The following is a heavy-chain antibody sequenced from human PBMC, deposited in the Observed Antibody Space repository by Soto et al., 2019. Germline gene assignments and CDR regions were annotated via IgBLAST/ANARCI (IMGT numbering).Heavy chain of an antibody. Sequence: QVQLVESGGGVVQPGRSLRLSCAASGFTFSSYGMHWVRQAPGKGLEWVAVISYDGSNKYYADSVKGRFTISRENSKNTLYLQMNSLRAEDTAVYYCAKEDYYGSGSYEAWGQGTLVTVSS. CDR3: AKEDYYGSGSYEA. V-gene: IGHV3-30*18. CDR1: GFTFSSYG. D-gene: IGHD3-10*01. CDR2: ISYDGSNK. J-gene: IGHJ4*02.